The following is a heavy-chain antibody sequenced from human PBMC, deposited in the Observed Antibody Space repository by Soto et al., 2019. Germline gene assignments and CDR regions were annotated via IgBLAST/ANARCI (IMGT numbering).Heavy chain of an antibody. CDR2: ISAYNGNT. D-gene: IGHD3-3*01. CDR1: GYTFTSYG. Sequence: EASVKVSCKASGYTFTSYGISWVRQAPGQGLEWMGWISAYNGNTNYAQKLQGRVTMTTDTSTSTAYMELRSLRSDDTAVYYCARDDPPRYYDFWSGYYTGWFDPWGQGTLVTVSS. J-gene: IGHJ5*02. CDR3: ARDDPPRYYDFWSGYYTGWFDP. V-gene: IGHV1-18*01.